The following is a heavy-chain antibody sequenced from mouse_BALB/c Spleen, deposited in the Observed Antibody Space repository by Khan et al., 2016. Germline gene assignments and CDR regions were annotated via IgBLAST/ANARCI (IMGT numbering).Heavy chain of an antibody. J-gene: IGHJ3*01. V-gene: IGHV3-2*02. CDR3: ARLERAGFAY. Sequence: EVQLQESGPGLVKPSQSLSLTCTVTGYSITSDYAWNWIRQFPGNKLEWMGYINYSGSTSYNPSLKSRISITRDTSKNQFFLQLNSVTTEDTATYYCARLERAGFAYWGQGTLVTVSA. CDR1: GYSITSDYA. CDR2: INYSGST.